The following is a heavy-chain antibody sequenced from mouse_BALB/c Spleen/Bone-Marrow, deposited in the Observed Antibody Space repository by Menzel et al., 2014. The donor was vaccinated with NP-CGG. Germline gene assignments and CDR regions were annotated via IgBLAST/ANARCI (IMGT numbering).Heavy chain of an antibody. D-gene: IGHD4-1*01. CDR2: ISSGSSTI. Sequence: DVQLQESGGGLVQPGGSRKLSCAASGFTFSSFGMHWVRQAPERELEWVAYISSGSSTIFYADTVKGRFTISRDNPKNTLFLQMTSLRSEDTAMYYCTRGGNWEDFDYWGQGTTLTVSS. J-gene: IGHJ2*01. CDR1: GFTFSSFG. CDR3: TRGGNWEDFDY. V-gene: IGHV5-17*02.